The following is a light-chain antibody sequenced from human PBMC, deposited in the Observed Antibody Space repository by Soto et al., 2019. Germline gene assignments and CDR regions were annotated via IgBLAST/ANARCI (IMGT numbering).Light chain of an antibody. V-gene: IGKV3-11*01. Sequence: EIVLTHSPATLSSFPGNRVTLSCRPSQVIKTSLDCCHHRPGQAPRLLISQTSLRAAGIPARFSASGSGTDFTLTISDVQPEDFALYYCHQRESWPRTFGEGTKVDIK. CDR1: QVIKTS. CDR2: QTS. CDR3: HQRESWPRT. J-gene: IGKJ1*01.